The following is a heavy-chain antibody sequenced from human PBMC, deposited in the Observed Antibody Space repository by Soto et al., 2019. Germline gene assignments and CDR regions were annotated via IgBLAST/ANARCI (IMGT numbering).Heavy chain of an antibody. D-gene: IGHD6-13*01. Sequence: PAWSVRQSGSAAGFGLSGRSGHVVRPAPGKGLEYVSTVSSNGGSTYYADSVRGRFTISRDNSKNTLYLQMGSLRAEDMAVYYCARGLGSSWYYALDIRGQGTMVTVSS. CDR1: GFGLSGRS. CDR3: ARGLGSSWYYALDI. V-gene: IGHV3-64*02. CDR2: VSSNGGST. J-gene: IGHJ3*02.